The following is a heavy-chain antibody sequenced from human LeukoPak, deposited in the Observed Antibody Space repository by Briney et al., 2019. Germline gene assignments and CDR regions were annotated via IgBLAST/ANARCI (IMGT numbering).Heavy chain of an antibody. Sequence: SETLSLTCTVSGGSISSGSYYWSWIRQPAGKGLEWIGRIYTGGSTNHNPSLKSRVTISVDTSKNQFSLKLSSVTAADTAVYYCAREAYSSSWYEYHAFDIWGQGTMVTVSS. V-gene: IGHV4-61*02. J-gene: IGHJ3*02. CDR2: IYTGGST. CDR1: GGSISSGSYY. CDR3: AREAYSSSWYEYHAFDI. D-gene: IGHD6-13*01.